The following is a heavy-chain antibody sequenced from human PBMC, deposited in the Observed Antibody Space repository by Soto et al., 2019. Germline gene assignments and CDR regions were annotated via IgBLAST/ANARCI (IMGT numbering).Heavy chain of an antibody. V-gene: IGHV1-18*01. D-gene: IGHD5-12*01. CDR2: ISAYNGNT. CDR3: ARDLNRLRPPVHEMDV. Sequence: QVQLVQSGAEVKKPGASVKVSCKASGYTFTSYGISWVRQAPGQGLEWMGWISAYNGNTNYAQKLQGRVTMTTDTSTSTAYMELMSLRSDDTAVYYCARDLNRLRPPVHEMDVWGQGTTVTVSS. CDR1: GYTFTSYG. J-gene: IGHJ6*02.